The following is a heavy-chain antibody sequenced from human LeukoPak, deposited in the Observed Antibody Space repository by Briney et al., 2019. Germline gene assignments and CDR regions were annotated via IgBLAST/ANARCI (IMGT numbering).Heavy chain of an antibody. CDR1: RFTFSDYY. D-gene: IGHD4-17*01. J-gene: IGHJ2*01. V-gene: IGHV3-7*01. CDR2: IKEDGSEK. CDR3: ARDLRAGGTWSYGVYFDL. Sequence: GGSLRLSCAASRFTFSDYYMTWVRQAPGRGLEWVANIKEDGSEKNYVDSVKGRFTISRDNAKNSVYLLLNSLTPEDTAVYYCARDLRAGGTWSYGVYFDLWGRGTLVTVSS.